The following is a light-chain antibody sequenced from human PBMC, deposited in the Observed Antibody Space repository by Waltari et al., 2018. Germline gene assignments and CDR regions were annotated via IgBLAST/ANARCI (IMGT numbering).Light chain of an antibody. J-gene: IGLJ6*01. CDR1: TSTIGTTT. V-gene: IGLV1-44*01. Sequence: SVLTQPPSTSGTPGHRVTISCSGSTSTIGTTTFTCYQLLPGTAPKTFIFANYHRPSGVPDRFSASKSGTSASLVISELQSEDEADYFCATWDDSLSGRVFGSGTKVTVL. CDR3: ATWDDSLSGRV. CDR2: ANY.